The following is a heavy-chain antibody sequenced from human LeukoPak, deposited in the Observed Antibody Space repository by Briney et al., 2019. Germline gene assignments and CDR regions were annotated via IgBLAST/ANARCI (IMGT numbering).Heavy chain of an antibody. CDR1: GGSISNGGYY. V-gene: IGHV4-31*03. CDR3: ARGGDRRGFDY. CDR2: IYDSGTT. D-gene: IGHD1-14*01. J-gene: IGHJ4*02. Sequence: SETLSLTCTVSGGSISNGGYYWGWIRQHPGKGLEWFGYIYDSGTTYYSPALQSRVTISVDTSDNKFSLKLRSLTAADTAVYYCARGGDRRGFDYGGQGTLVSVPS.